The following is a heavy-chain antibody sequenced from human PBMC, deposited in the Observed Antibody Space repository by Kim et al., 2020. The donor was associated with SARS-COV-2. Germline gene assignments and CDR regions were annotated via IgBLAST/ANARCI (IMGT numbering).Heavy chain of an antibody. D-gene: IGHD7-27*01. CDR3: AREMMSTLGDY. J-gene: IGHJ4*02. V-gene: IGHV1-3*01. CDR2: T. Sequence: TKYSPKFQGRVTITRDTSASTAYMELSSLRSEDTAVYYCAREMMSTLGDYWGQGTLVTVSS.